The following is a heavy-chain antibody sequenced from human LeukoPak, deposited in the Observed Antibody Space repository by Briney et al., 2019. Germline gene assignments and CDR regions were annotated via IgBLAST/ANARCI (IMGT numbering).Heavy chain of an antibody. CDR1: GGSVSSGSYY. CDR3: ARAPRGYCSSTSCYAYFDY. CDR2: IYYSGST. Sequence: SETLSLTCTVSGGSVSSGSYYWSWIRQPPGKGLEWIGYIYYSGSTNYNPSLKSRGTISVDTSKNQFSLKLSSVTAADTAVYYCARAPRGYCSSTSCYAYFDYWGQGTLVTVSS. V-gene: IGHV4-61*01. J-gene: IGHJ4*02. D-gene: IGHD2-2*01.